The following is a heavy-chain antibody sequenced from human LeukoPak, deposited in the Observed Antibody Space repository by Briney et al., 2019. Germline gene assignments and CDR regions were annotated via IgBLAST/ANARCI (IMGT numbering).Heavy chain of an antibody. V-gene: IGHV3-23*01. CDR3: AKGQYYYASGRAPFES. D-gene: IGHD3-10*01. J-gene: IGHJ4*02. Sequence: GGSLRLSCAASGFTFSSYAMSWVRQAPGKGLEWVSAISGSGGSTYYADSVKGRFTISRDNSKNTLYLQMNSLRAEDTAVYYCAKGQYYYASGRAPFESWGQGTLVTVSS. CDR1: GFTFSSYA. CDR2: ISGSGGST.